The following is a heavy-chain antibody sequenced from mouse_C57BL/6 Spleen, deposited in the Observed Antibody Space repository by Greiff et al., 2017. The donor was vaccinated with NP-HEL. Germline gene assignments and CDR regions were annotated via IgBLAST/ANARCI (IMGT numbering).Heavy chain of an antibody. V-gene: IGHV1-69*01. Sequence: QVQLQQPGAELVMPGASVKLSCKASGYTFTSYWMHWVKQRPGQGLEWIGEIDPSDSYTTYNQKFKGKSTLTVDKSSSTAYMQLSSLTSEDSAVYYCARRGTTVVAPYYAMDYWGQGTSVTVSS. CDR3: ARRGTTVVAPYYAMDY. D-gene: IGHD1-1*01. CDR2: IDPSDSYT. J-gene: IGHJ4*01. CDR1: GYTFTSYW.